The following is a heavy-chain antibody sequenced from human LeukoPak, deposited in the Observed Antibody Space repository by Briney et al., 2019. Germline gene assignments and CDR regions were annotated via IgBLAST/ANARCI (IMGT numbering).Heavy chain of an antibody. CDR3: ARRLSGSYLDY. CDR1: GYTFTGYY. D-gene: IGHD1-26*01. CDR2: INPNSGGT. J-gene: IGHJ4*02. V-gene: IGHV1-2*06. Sequence: ASVKVSCKASGYTFTGYYMHWVRQAPGQGLEWMGRINPNSGGTNYAQKFQGRVTMTRDTSISTAYMELSRLRSDDTAVYYCARRLSGSYLDYWAREPWSPSPQ.